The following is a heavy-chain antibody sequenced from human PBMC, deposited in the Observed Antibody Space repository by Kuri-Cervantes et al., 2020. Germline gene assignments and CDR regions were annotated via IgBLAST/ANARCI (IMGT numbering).Heavy chain of an antibody. CDR3: AKGGVGYYYYYMDV. D-gene: IGHD2-15*01. Sequence: GESLKISCAASGFTFSSYGMHWVRQAPGKGLVWVSVVSAGSSTTFYADSVKGRFTISRDNSKNTLYLQMNSLRAEDTAVYYCAKGGVGYYYYYMDVWGKGTTVTVSS. V-gene: IGHV3-23*01. CDR1: GFTFSSYG. CDR2: VSAGSSTT. J-gene: IGHJ6*03.